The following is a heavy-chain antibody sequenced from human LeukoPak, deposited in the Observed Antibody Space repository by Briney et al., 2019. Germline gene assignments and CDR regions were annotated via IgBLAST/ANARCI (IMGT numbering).Heavy chain of an antibody. CDR1: GFTFSSYA. J-gene: IGHJ4*02. V-gene: IGHV3-23*01. Sequence: GGSLRLSCAASGFTFSSYAMSWVRQAPGKGLEWVSGISGSGGSTYYADSVKSRFTISRDNSKNTLYLQMNSLTDEDTAVYYCAKKWGVGTTTLDYFDYWGQGTLVTVSS. CDR2: ISGSGGST. D-gene: IGHD1-26*01. CDR3: AKKWGVGTTTLDYFDY.